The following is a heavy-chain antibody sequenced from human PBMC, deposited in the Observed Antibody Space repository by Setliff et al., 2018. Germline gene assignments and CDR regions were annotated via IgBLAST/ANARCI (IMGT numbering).Heavy chain of an antibody. CDR2: IKQDGSEK. J-gene: IGHJ3*01. D-gene: IGHD4-4*01. Sequence: GGSLRLSCAASGFTFSSYWMSWVRQAPGKGLEWVANIKQDGSEKYYVDSVKGRFTISRDDSSNTLYLQMNSLKTEDTALYYCTTASDSTNYDDGFDLWGQGTMVTVSS. V-gene: IGHV3-7*03. CDR3: TTASDSTNYDDGFDL. CDR1: GFTFSSYW.